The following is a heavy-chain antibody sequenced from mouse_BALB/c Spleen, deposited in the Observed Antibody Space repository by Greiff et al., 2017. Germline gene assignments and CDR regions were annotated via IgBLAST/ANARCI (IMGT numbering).Heavy chain of an antibody. D-gene: IGHD2-3*01. V-gene: IGHV1S16*01. CDR1: GYTFTSYW. CDR2: IIPSNGGT. J-gene: IGHJ4*01. Sequence: VQLQQPGAELVKPGASVKLSCKASGYTFTSYWMHWVKLRPGQGFEWIGEIIPSNGGTNYNEKFKRKATLTVEESSSTAYMQLSSLTSEDSAVYYCSVCAYLSDGIYAMDYWGQGTSVTVSS. CDR3: SVCAYLSDGIYAMDY.